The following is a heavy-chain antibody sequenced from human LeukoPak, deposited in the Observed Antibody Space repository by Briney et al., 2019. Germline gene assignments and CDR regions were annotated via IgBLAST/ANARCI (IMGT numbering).Heavy chain of an antibody. V-gene: IGHV1-18*01. J-gene: IGHJ4*02. CDR3: ARESNWAYYFDY. CDR1: GYTFSSYG. Sequence: ASLKLSCTASGYTFSSYGIGWVRQAPGQGLEWMGWSSTYDGNTKYAETFRDRVTMTTDTSSSTAYMDLRSLRSDDTAVYFCARESNWAYYFDYWGQGTLLTVSS. CDR2: SSTYDGNT. D-gene: IGHD1-1*01.